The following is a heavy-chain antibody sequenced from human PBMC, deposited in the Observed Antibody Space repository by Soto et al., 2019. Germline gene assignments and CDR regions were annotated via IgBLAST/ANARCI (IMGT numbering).Heavy chain of an antibody. Sequence: GGSLRLSCAASGFTFSSYAMHWVRQAPGKGLEWVAVISYDGSNKYYADSVKGRFTISRDNSKNTLYLQMNSLRAEDTAVYYCARDEGGSSPFYYGMDVWGQGTMVTVSS. CDR2: ISYDGSNK. V-gene: IGHV3-30-3*01. J-gene: IGHJ6*02. D-gene: IGHD1-26*01. CDR1: GFTFSSYA. CDR3: ARDEGGSSPFYYGMDV.